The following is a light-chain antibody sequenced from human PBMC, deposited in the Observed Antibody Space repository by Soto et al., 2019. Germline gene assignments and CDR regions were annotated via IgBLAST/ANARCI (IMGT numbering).Light chain of an antibody. J-gene: IGKJ3*01. CDR3: RQYGSSPQT. CDR1: QSVSGNS. Sequence: EIVLTQSPGPLSLSPGEGATLSCRASQSVSGNSLAWYQQKPGRAPRLLIYSTSHRATDIPDRFSGSGSATDFTLAISSLEPEDFAVYYCRQYGSSPQTFGPGTKVDI. CDR2: STS. V-gene: IGKV3-20*01.